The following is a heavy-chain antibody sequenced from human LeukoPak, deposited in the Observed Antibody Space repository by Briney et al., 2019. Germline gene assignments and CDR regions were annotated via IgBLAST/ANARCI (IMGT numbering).Heavy chain of an antibody. CDR3: ARIPGSSGWNYYFDN. CDR2: ISYDGNIK. CDR1: GFTFSAYA. J-gene: IGHJ4*02. D-gene: IGHD6-19*01. Sequence: GGSLRLSCAASGFTFSAYAMHWVRQAPGKGLEWVAIISYDGNIKYQADSVKGRFTISRDDSKNTLYLQMNSLRVEDTAVYYCARIPGSSGWNYYFDNWGQGTLVAVSS. V-gene: IGHV3-30-3*01.